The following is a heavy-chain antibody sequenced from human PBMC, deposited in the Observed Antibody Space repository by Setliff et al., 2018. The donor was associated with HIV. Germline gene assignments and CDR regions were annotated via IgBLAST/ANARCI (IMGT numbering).Heavy chain of an antibody. J-gene: IGHJ3*01. D-gene: IGHD4-17*01. V-gene: IGHV1-46*01. CDR1: GYTFTSYH. CDR2: INPSGGTT. CDR3: ARGQASNDYGVSF. Sequence: ASVKVSCKASGYTFTSYHMHWVRQAPGQGLVWMGLINPSGGTTSYAQKFQGRVTVTRDTSTSTVYMELSSLRSEDTAVYYCARGQASNDYGVSFWGQGTMVTVSS.